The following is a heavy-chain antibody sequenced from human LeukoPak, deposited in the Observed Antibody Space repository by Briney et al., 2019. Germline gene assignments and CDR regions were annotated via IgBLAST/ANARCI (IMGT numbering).Heavy chain of an antibody. Sequence: PGGSLRLSCVASGFSFTTHAMGWVRQAPGKGLEWVSHISGSGGSTKYSGSVKGRFTISRDNSKNTLYLQMNSLRAEDTAVYYCAKDSSGYYSPTNFDYWGQGTLVTVSS. CDR3: AKDSSGYYSPTNFDY. V-gene: IGHV3-23*01. CDR1: GFSFTTHA. D-gene: IGHD3-22*01. CDR2: ISGSGGST. J-gene: IGHJ4*02.